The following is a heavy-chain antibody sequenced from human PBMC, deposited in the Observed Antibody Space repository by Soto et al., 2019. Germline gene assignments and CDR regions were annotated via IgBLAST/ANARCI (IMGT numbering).Heavy chain of an antibody. CDR3: ARDRGYSYGIPYFDY. D-gene: IGHD5-18*01. CDR2: IIPIFGTA. J-gene: IGHJ4*02. V-gene: IGHV1-69*01. CDR1: A. Sequence: AISWVRQAPGQGLEWMGGIIPIFGTANYAQKFQGRVTITADESTSTAYMELSSLRSEDTAVYYCARDRGYSYGIPYFDYWGQGTLVTSPQ.